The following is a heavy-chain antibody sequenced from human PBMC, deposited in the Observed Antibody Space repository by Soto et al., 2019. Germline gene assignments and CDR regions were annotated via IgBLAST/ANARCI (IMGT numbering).Heavy chain of an antibody. CDR1: GFTFSNYP. CDR2: ISAGGDRT. J-gene: IGHJ4*02. V-gene: IGHV3-23*01. Sequence: EVQVSESGGGLVQPGGSLRPSCATSGFTFSNYPMNWVRQAPVKGLEWVSGISAGGDRTYYADSVKGRFTIFRDNSKNSVSLRMNSLRVEDTAVYYCARRVGGQGTLGTVSS. CDR3: ARRV.